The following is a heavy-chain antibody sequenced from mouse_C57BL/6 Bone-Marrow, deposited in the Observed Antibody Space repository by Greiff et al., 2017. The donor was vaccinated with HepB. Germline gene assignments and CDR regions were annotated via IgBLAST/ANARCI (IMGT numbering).Heavy chain of an antibody. V-gene: IGHV1-26*01. J-gene: IGHJ3*01. CDR2: INPNNGGT. D-gene: IGHD3-1*01. CDR1: GYTFIDYY. Sequence: EVQLQQSGPELVKPGASVKISCKASGYTFIDYYMNWVKQSHGKSLEWIGDINPNNGGTSYNQKFKGKATLTVDKSSSTAYMELRSLTSEDSAVYYCASEGGAGLAYWGQGTLVTVSA. CDR3: ASEGGAGLAY.